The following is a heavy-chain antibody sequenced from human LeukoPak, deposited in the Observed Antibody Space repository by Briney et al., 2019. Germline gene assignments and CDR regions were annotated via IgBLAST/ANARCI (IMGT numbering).Heavy chain of an antibody. CDR1: GGSISSYY. Sequence: SETLSLTCTVSGGSISSYYWSWIRQPPGKGLEWIGYIYYSGSTNYNPSLKSRVTISLDKSRNQSSLKLSSVTAADTAVYYCARVGPIAAAGTFDYWGQGTLVTVSS. CDR3: ARVGPIAAAGTFDY. V-gene: IGHV4-59*12. J-gene: IGHJ4*02. CDR2: IYYSGST. D-gene: IGHD6-13*01.